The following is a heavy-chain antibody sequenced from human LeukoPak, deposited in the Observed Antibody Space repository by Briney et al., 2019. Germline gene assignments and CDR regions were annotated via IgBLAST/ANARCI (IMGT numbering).Heavy chain of an antibody. CDR3: VTKEPSTSGWSY. V-gene: IGHV3-7*01. CDR1: GSTFNRDW. J-gene: IGHJ4*02. CDR2: IKEDGSEK. D-gene: IGHD6-19*01. Sequence: GGSLRLSYTASGSTFNRDWTAWVRQAPGKGLEWVANIKEDGSEKNYVDSVKGRFTISRDNAENSVYLQMNDLRAEDTGVYYCVTKEPSTSGWSYWGQGTLVTVSS.